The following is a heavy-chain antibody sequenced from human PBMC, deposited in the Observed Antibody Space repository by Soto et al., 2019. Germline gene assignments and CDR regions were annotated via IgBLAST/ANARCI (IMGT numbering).Heavy chain of an antibody. CDR2: MNPNSGNT. J-gene: IGHJ5*02. D-gene: IGHD3-3*01. Sequence: GASVKVSCKASGYTFTSYDINWVRQATGQGLEWMGWMNPNSGNTGYAQKFQGRVTMTRNTSISTAYMELSSLRSEDTAVYYCARGMYYDFWSGYYTGILDPWGQGTLVTVS. CDR3: ARGMYYDFWSGYYTGILDP. V-gene: IGHV1-8*01. CDR1: GYTFTSYD.